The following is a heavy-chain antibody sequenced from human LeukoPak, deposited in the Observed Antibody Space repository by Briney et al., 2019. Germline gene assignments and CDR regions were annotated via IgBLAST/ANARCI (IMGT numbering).Heavy chain of an antibody. Sequence: PSETLSLTCAVYGGSFSGYYWNWIRQPPGKGLEWIGEINHSGSTNYNPSLKSRVTISVDTSKNQFSLKLSSVTAADTAVYYCAIQLERLYLYAFDIWGQGTMVTVSS. CDR1: GGSFSGYY. D-gene: IGHD1-1*01. CDR3: AIQLERLYLYAFDI. CDR2: INHSGST. V-gene: IGHV4-34*01. J-gene: IGHJ3*02.